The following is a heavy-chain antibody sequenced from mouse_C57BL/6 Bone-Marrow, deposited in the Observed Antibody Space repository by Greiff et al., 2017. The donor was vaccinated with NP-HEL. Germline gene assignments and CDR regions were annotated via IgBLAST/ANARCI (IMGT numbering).Heavy chain of an antibody. CDR2: INPNNGGT. Sequence: EVQLQQSGPELVKPGASVKISCKASGYTFTDYYMNWVKQSHGKSLEWIGDINPNNGGTSYNQKFKGKATLTVDKSSSTAYMELRSLTSEDSAVYYCARSVYNWFAYWGQGTLVTVSA. CDR1: GYTFTDYY. CDR3: ARSVYNWFAY. V-gene: IGHV1-26*01. J-gene: IGHJ3*01. D-gene: IGHD1-3*01.